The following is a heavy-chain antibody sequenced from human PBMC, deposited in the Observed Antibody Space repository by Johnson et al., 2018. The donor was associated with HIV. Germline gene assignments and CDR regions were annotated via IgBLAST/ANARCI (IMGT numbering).Heavy chain of an antibody. V-gene: IGHV3-73*01. CDR3: TRWGGAFDI. CDR2: IRNKANTYAT. Sequence: VQLVESGGGLVQPGGSLKVSCAASGFTFSGSAMHWVRQASGKGLEWVGRIRNKANTYATAYAASVKGRFTISRDDSTNTAYLQMNSLKTEDTAVYYCTRWGGAFDIWGQGTMVTVSS. CDR1: GFTFSGSA. D-gene: IGHD3-10*01. J-gene: IGHJ3*02.